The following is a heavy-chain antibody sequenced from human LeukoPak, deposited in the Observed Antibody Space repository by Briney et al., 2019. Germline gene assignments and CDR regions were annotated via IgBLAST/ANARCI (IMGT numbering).Heavy chain of an antibody. V-gene: IGHV4-4*07. CDR1: GGSISSYY. Sequence: SETLSLTCIVSGGSISSYYWSWIRQPAGKGLEWIGRIYTSGGTNYNPSLKSRVTMSVDTSKNQFSLKLSSVTAADTAVYYCARGHNSSSSGFYYYYMDVWGRGTTVTVSS. J-gene: IGHJ6*03. CDR2: IYTSGGT. D-gene: IGHD6-6*01. CDR3: ARGHNSSSSGFYYYYMDV.